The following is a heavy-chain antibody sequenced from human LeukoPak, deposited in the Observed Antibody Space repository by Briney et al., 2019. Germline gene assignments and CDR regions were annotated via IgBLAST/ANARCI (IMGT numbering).Heavy chain of an antibody. CDR1: GFTFSNFW. V-gene: IGHV3-74*01. CDR3: ARDQYDTWSRRGNFDS. Sequence: PGGSLRLSCAASGFTFSNFWMHWVRHAPGKGLVWVALIYGDGSFTRYADSVKGRFTISRDNAKNTVYLQMNSLRVEDTAVFYCARDQYDTWSRRGNFDSWGQGTLVIVSS. CDR2: IYGDGSFT. D-gene: IGHD3-3*01. J-gene: IGHJ4*02.